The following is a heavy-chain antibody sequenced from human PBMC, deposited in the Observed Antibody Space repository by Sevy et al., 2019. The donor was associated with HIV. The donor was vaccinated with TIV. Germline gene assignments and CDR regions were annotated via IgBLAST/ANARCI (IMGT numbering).Heavy chain of an antibody. J-gene: IGHJ4*02. V-gene: IGHV3-13*01. CDR2: INTVGDT. Sequence: GGSLRLSCAASGFTFSIYDMHWVRQATGKGLEWVSAINTVGDTYYPGSVKGRFTISTENVKNSLYLQMNSLRAGDTAVYYCARGALSGSYGGPLDYWGQGTLVTVSS. CDR1: GFTFSIYD. CDR3: ARGALSGSYGGPLDY. D-gene: IGHD1-26*01.